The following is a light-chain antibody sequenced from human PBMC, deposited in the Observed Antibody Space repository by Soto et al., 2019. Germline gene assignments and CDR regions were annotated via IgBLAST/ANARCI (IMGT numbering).Light chain of an antibody. Sequence: EIVLTQSPGTLSLSPGERATLSCRASQSVSSSYLAWYQQKPGQAPRLLIYDTSSRATGIPDRFSGSGSGTDFTLSISRLEPEAFAVYYCQQYGSSTLTFGPGTKVDIK. CDR2: DTS. J-gene: IGKJ3*01. CDR3: QQYGSSTLT. CDR1: QSVSSSY. V-gene: IGKV3-20*01.